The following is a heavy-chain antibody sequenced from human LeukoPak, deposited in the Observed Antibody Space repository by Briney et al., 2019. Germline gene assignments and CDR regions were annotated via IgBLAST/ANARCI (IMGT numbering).Heavy chain of an antibody. CDR3: ARAYYYYDSSGLTANAFDI. J-gene: IGHJ3*02. D-gene: IGHD3-22*01. CDR1: GGSISSYY. Sequence: SETLSLTCTVSGGSISSYYWSWIRQPPGKGLEWIGEINHSGSTNYNPSLKSRVTISVDTSKNQFSLKLSSVTAADTAVYYCARAYYYYDSSGLTANAFDIWGQGTMVTVSS. V-gene: IGHV4-34*01. CDR2: INHSGST.